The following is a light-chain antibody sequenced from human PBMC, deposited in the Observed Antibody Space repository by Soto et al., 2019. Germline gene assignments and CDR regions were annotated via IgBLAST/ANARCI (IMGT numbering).Light chain of an antibody. J-gene: IGLJ1*01. Sequence: QSVLTQPPSASGTPGQRVTISCSGSSSNIGSNYVYWYQHLPGTAPKLLIYRNNQRPSGVPDRSSGSKSGTSASLATSGLRSEDEADYYCAAWDDSLSGYVFGSGTKVTVL. CDR3: AAWDDSLSGYV. CDR1: SSNIGSNY. CDR2: RNN. V-gene: IGLV1-47*01.